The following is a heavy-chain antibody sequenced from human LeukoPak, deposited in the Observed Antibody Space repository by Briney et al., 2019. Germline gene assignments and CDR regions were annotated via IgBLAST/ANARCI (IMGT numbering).Heavy chain of an antibody. Sequence: PGGSLRLSCAASGFTFSSYGMFWVRQAPGKGLEWVSAISGSGGSTYYADSVKGRFTISRDNSKNTLYLQMNSLRAEDTAVYYCAKYARVAVAGNYYYYIDVWGKGTTVTISS. J-gene: IGHJ6*03. D-gene: IGHD6-19*01. CDR1: GFTFSSYG. V-gene: IGHV3-23*01. CDR3: AKYARVAVAGNYYYYIDV. CDR2: ISGSGGST.